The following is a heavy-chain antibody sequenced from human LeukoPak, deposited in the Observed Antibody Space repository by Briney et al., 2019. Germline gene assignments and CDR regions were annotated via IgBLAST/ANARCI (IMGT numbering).Heavy chain of an antibody. D-gene: IGHD3-3*01. CDR1: GFTFSSYA. J-gene: IGHJ4*02. Sequence: PGGSLRLSCAASGFTFSSYAMSWVRQAPGKGLEWVSAISYSGGSTYYADSVKGHFTISRDNSKNTLYLQMNSLRAEDTAVYYCAKDGSSITIFGVVFYYFDYWGQGTLVTVSS. CDR3: AKDGSSITIFGVVFYYFDY. CDR2: ISYSGGST. V-gene: IGHV3-23*01.